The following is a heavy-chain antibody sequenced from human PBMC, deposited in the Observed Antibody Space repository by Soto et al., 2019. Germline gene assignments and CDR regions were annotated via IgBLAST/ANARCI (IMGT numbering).Heavy chain of an antibody. D-gene: IGHD3-16*01. CDR3: VARVMTYVFLRRPKPFDS. CDR1: NGSFTDYF. V-gene: IGHV4-34*01. J-gene: IGHJ5*01. Sequence: SETLSLTCAAHNGSFTDYFWTWIRQSPGKGLEWIGEINHRGGATYNPSLRSRVTISIDTSKNHFSLSLRSLTAADTAVYYCVARVMTYVFLRRPKPFDSCGNGTL. CDR2: INHRGGA.